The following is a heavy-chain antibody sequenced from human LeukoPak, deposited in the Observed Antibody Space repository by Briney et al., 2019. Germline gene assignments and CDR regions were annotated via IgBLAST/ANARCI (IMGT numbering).Heavy chain of an antibody. Sequence: SETLSLTCAVYGGSFSGYYWSWIRQPPGKGLEWIGEINHSGSTNYNPSLKSRVTISVDTSKNQFSLKLSSVTAADTAVYYCARIVGRQQLVPSFYYYYYMDVWGKGTTVTVSS. D-gene: IGHD6-13*01. J-gene: IGHJ6*03. V-gene: IGHV4-34*01. CDR3: ARIVGRQQLVPSFYYYYYMDV. CDR1: GGSFSGYY. CDR2: INHSGST.